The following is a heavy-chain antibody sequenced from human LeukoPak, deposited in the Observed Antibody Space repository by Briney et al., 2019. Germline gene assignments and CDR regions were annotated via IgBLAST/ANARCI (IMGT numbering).Heavy chain of an antibody. CDR2: IIPIFGTA. CDR1: GGTFSSYA. CDR3: ARDGYGSGSPYYFDY. Sequence: SVKVSCKASGGTFSSYAISWVRQAPGQGREWMGRIIPIFGTANYAQKFQGRVTITTDESTSTAYMELSSLRSEDTAVYYCARDGYGSGSPYYFDYWGQGPLVTVSS. D-gene: IGHD3-10*01. V-gene: IGHV1-69*05. J-gene: IGHJ4*02.